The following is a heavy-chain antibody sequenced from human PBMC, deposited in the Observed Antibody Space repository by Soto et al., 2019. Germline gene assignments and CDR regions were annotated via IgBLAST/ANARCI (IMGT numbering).Heavy chain of an antibody. CDR2: IRFDGANQ. CDR1: GFTFSSHG. V-gene: IGHV3-33*01. D-gene: IGHD2-2*01. CDR3: ARQTSSLSFDY. J-gene: IGHJ4*02. Sequence: QVQLVESGGGVVQPGRSLRLSCAASGFTFSSHGMHWVRQAPGKGLEWVAIIRFDGANQYYADSVKGRFTVSRDNSKNTLYLQMNSLRAEDTAVYYCARQTSSLSFDYWRQGTLVTVSS.